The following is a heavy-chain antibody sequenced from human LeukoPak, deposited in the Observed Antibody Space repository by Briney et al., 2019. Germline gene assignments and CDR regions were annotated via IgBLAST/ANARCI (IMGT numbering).Heavy chain of an antibody. CDR1: GYTLTELS. V-gene: IGHV1-24*01. J-gene: IGHJ3*02. CDR2: FDPEDGET. D-gene: IGHD3-22*01. CDR3: ATPPTHDTIGAFDI. Sequence: ASVKVSCKVSGYTLTELSMHWVRQAPGKGPEWMGGFDPEDGETIYAQKFQGRVTMTEDTSTDTAYMELSSLRSEDTAVYYCATPPTHDTIGAFDIWGQGTMVTVSS.